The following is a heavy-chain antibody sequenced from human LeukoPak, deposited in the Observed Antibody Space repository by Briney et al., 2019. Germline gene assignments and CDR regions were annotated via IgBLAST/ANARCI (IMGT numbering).Heavy chain of an antibody. CDR3: ARHATWEHANYFDP. V-gene: IGHV5-51*01. CDR1: GYHFNSYW. J-gene: IGHJ5*02. D-gene: IGHD1-26*01. CDR2: VYPGDSDT. Sequence: GESLKISCKGSGYHFNSYWIGWVRQMPGKGLEWMGIVYPGDSDTRYSPSFQGQVTISADKSISTAYLQWSSLKASDTAMYFCARHATWEHANYFDPWGQGTLVTVSS.